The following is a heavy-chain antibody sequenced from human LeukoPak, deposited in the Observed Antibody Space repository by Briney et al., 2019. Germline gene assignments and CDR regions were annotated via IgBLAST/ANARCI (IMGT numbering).Heavy chain of an antibody. CDR3: ARDLIFSSGYYYEPEYFQH. J-gene: IGHJ1*01. CDR1: GYTFTGYY. D-gene: IGHD3-22*01. CDR2: INPNSGGT. Sequence: ASVKVSCKASGYTFTGYYMHWVRQAPGQGPEWMGWINPNSGGTNYAQKFQGRVTMTRDTSISTAYMELSRLRSDDTAVYYCARDLIFSSGYYYEPEYFQHWGQGTLVTVSS. V-gene: IGHV1-2*02.